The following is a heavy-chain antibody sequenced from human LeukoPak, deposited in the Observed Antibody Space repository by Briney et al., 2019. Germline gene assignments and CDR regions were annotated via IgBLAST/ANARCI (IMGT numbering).Heavy chain of an antibody. D-gene: IGHD3-22*01. CDR2: IYISGST. Sequence: PSQTLSLTCTASGGSISSGSYYWSWIRQPAGKGLGWIGRIYISGSTNYNPSLKSRVTISVDTSKNQFSLKLSSVTAADTAVYYCARSVQYYYDSSGYPDANNWFDPWGQGTLVTVSS. V-gene: IGHV4-61*02. J-gene: IGHJ5*02. CDR1: GGSISSGSYY. CDR3: ARSVQYYYDSSGYPDANNWFDP.